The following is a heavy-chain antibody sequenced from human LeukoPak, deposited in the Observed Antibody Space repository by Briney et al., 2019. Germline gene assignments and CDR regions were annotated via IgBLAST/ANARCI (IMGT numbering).Heavy chain of an antibody. J-gene: IGHJ4*02. CDR2: ISSSSSYI. V-gene: IGHV3-21*01. CDR3: AREVSGYDPGDY. D-gene: IGHD5-12*01. CDR1: GFTFSSYS. Sequence: PGGSLRLSCAASGFTFSSYSMNWVRQAPGKGLEWVSSISSSSSYIYYADSVKGRFTISRDNAKNSLYLQMNSLRAEDTAVYYCAREVSGYDPGDYGGQGTLVTVSS.